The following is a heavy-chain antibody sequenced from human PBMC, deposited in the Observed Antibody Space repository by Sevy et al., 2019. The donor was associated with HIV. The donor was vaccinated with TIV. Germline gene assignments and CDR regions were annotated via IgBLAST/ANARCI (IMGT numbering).Heavy chain of an antibody. J-gene: IGHJ6*02. D-gene: IGHD3-3*01. V-gene: IGHV3-15*01. CDR3: TTGLRFLEWLSQNYYYGMDV. CDR2: IKSKTDGGTI. CDR1: GFTFSNAW. Sequence: GGSLRLSCAASGFTFSNAWMSWVRQAPGKGLEWVGRIKSKTDGGTIDYAAPVKGRFTISRDDSKNTLYLQMNSLKTEDTAVYYCTTGLRFLEWLSQNYYYGMDVWGQGTTVTVSS.